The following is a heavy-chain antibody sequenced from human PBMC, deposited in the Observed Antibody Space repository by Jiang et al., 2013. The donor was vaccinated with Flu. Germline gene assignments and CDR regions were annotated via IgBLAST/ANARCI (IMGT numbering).Heavy chain of an antibody. CDR3: GTLPPVAGNSDYYYYGMDV. V-gene: IGHV1-69*06. J-gene: IGHJ6*02. Sequence: SGAEVKKPGSSVRVSCKASGGTLSSYSISWVRQAPGQGLEWMGGIIPIFGTTNYAQKFQGRVAIIADKSTNTAYMALSSLISEDTAIYYCGTLPPVAGNSDYYYYGMDVWGQGTTVTVSS. D-gene: IGHD6-19*01. CDR1: GGTLSSYS. CDR2: IIPIFGTT.